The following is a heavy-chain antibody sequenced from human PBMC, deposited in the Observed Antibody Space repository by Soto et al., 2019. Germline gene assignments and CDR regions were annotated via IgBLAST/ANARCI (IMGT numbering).Heavy chain of an antibody. CDR1: GGTFSSYA. CDR3: ARVGGDYGDYGEDYYYDGMDV. D-gene: IGHD4-17*01. CDR2: IIPIFGTA. J-gene: IGHJ6*02. Sequence: QVQLVQSGAEVKKPGSSVKVSCKASGGTFSSYAISWVRQAPGQGLEWMGGIIPIFGTANYAQKFQGRVMITADEFTSTAYMGLGRLRSEDTAVYYCARVGGDYGDYGEDYYYDGMDVWGQGTTVTVSS. V-gene: IGHV1-69*01.